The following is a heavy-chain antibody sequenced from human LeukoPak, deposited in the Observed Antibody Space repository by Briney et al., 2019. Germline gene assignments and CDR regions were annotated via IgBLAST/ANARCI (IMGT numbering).Heavy chain of an antibody. CDR2: ISGSGGST. CDR3: AKAVRGSTRPPFDP. V-gene: IGHV3-23*01. CDR1: GFTFSSYA. Sequence: GGSLRLSCPASGFTFSSYAMSWVRQAPGKGLEWVSAISGSGGSTYYADSVKGRFTISRDNSKNTLYLQMNSLRAEDTVVYYCAKAVRGSTRPPFDPWGQGTLVTVSS. D-gene: IGHD2-2*01. J-gene: IGHJ5*02.